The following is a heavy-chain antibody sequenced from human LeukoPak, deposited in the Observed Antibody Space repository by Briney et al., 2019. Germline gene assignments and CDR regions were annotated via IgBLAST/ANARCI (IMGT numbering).Heavy chain of an antibody. V-gene: IGHV5-51*01. CDR1: GYSFTSYW. D-gene: IGHD4-23*01. Sequence: GESLKISCKGSGYSFTSYWIGWVRQMPGKGLEWMGIIYPGDSETRYSPSFQGQVTISADKSISTAYLQWSSLKASDTAMYYCARLPDYGGNSFYFDYWGQGTLVTVSS. CDR3: ARLPDYGGNSFYFDY. J-gene: IGHJ4*02. CDR2: IYPGDSET.